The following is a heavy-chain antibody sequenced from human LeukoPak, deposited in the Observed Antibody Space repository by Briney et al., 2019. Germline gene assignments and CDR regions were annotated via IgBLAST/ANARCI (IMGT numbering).Heavy chain of an antibody. CDR3: ARGGNRYGPIDY. J-gene: IGHJ4*02. V-gene: IGHV3-48*03. Sequence: GGSLRLSCAASGFTFSSYEMNWVRQAPWKGLEWVSYISSSDSTIYYADSVKGRFTISRDNAKNSLYLQMNSLRAEDTAVYYCARGGNRYGPIDYWGQGTLVTVSS. CDR1: GFTFSSYE. CDR2: ISSSDSTI. D-gene: IGHD5-18*01.